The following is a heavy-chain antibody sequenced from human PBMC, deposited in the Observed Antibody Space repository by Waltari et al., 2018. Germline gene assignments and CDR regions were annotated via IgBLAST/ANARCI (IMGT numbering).Heavy chain of an antibody. J-gene: IGHJ3*02. CDR3: ASVMDCSGGSCYEVDAFDI. D-gene: IGHD2-15*01. CDR2: IYHSGRT. CDR1: GYSISSGYY. Sequence: QVQLQESGPGLVKPSETLSLTCAVSGYSISSGYYWGWIRQPPGKGLEWIGSIYHSGRTYYNPSLKSRVTISVDTSKNQFSLKLSSVTAADTAVYYCASVMDCSGGSCYEVDAFDIWGQGTMVTVSS. V-gene: IGHV4-38-2*01.